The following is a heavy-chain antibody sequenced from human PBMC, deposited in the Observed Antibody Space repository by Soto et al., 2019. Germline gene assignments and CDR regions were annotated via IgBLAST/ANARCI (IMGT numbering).Heavy chain of an antibody. D-gene: IGHD5-12*01. CDR1: GGSISSYY. V-gene: IGHV4-59*01. CDR3: ARGCGRDGYNCDI. CDR2: IYYSGST. J-gene: IGHJ3*02. Sequence: SETLSLTFTVSGGSISSYYWSWIRQPPGKGLECIGYIYYSGSTNYNPTLKSRVTISVDTSKNQFSLKLSSVTAADTAVYYCARGCGRDGYNCDIWGQGTMVTVSS.